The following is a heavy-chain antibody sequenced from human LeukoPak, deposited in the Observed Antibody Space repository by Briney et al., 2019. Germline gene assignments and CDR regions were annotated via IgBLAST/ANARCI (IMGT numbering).Heavy chain of an antibody. CDR3: ARTDDSSGYYPFDY. Sequence: SETLSLTCAVYGGSFSGYYWSWIRQPPGKGLEWIGEINHSGSTNYNPSLKSRVAISVDTSKNQFSLKLSSVTAADTAVYYCARTDDSSGYYPFDYWGQGTLVTVSS. CDR2: INHSGST. V-gene: IGHV4-34*01. D-gene: IGHD3-22*01. J-gene: IGHJ4*02. CDR1: GGSFSGYY.